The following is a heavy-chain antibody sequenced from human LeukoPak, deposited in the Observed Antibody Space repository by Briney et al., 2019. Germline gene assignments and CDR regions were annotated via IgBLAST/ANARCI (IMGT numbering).Heavy chain of an antibody. CDR3: ASVSNYYYSSGREYYYYYYGMDV. V-gene: IGHV3-21*01. Sequence: GGSLRLSCAASGFTFSSYSMNWVRQAPGKGLEWVSSISSSSSYIYYADSVKGRFTISRDNAKNSLYLQMNSLRAEDTAVYYCASVSNYYYSSGREYYYYYYGMDVWGQGTTVTVSS. D-gene: IGHD3-22*01. J-gene: IGHJ6*02. CDR2: ISSSSSYI. CDR1: GFTFSSYS.